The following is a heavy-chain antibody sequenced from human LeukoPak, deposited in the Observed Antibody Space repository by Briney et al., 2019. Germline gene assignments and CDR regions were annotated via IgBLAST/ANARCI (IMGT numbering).Heavy chain of an antibody. CDR3: ARDYHGSGSLTTFDY. J-gene: IGHJ4*02. D-gene: IGHD3-10*01. CDR1: GYTFTSFY. CDR2: INPRGGSA. Sequence: ASVKVSCKASGYTFTSFYMHWVRQAPGQGLEWTGIINPRGGSATSAQKFQGRVTLTRDTSTSTVYMELSSLRSEDTAVYYCARDYHGSGSLTTFDYWGQGTLVTVSS. V-gene: IGHV1-46*01.